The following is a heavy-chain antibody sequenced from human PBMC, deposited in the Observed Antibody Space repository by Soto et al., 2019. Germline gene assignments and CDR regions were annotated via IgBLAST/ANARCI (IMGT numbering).Heavy chain of an antibody. CDR2: IIPIFGTA. CDR1: GGTFSSYA. D-gene: IGHD5-12*01. CDR3: ASTPRDGYDKYYFDY. Sequence: QVQLVQSGAEVQKPGSSVKVSCKASGGTFSSYAISWVRQAPGQGLEWMGGIIPIFGTANYAQKFQGRVTITADESTSTAYMELSSLRSEDTAVYYCASTPRDGYDKYYFDYWGQGTLVTVSS. J-gene: IGHJ4*02. V-gene: IGHV1-69*01.